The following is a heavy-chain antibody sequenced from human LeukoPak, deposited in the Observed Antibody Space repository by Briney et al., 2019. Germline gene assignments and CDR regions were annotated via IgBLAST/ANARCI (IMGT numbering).Heavy chain of an antibody. V-gene: IGHV1-69*05. D-gene: IGHD3-22*01. J-gene: IGHJ4*02. CDR3: ARTGRDSSGHYYVCDY. Sequence: SVKVSCKASGGTFSSYAISWVRQAPGQGLEWMGGIIPIFGTANYAQKFQGRVTITTDESTSTAYMELSSLRSEDTAVYYCARTGRDSSGHYYVCDYWGQGTLVTVSS. CDR2: IIPIFGTA. CDR1: GGTFSSYA.